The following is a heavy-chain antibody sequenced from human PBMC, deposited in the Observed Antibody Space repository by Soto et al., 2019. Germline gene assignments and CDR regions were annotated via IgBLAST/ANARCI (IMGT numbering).Heavy chain of an antibody. J-gene: IGHJ3*02. Sequence: GGSLRLSCAASGFTFSSYAMHWVRQAPGKGLEYVSAISSNGGSTYYANSVKGRFTISRDNSKNTLYLQMGSLRAEDMAVYYCARDDAFDIWGQGTMVTVSS. CDR2: ISSNGGST. V-gene: IGHV3-64*01. CDR3: ARDDAFDI. CDR1: GFTFSSYA.